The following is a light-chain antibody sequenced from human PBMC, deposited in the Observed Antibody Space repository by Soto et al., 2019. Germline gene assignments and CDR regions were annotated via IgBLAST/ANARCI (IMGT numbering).Light chain of an antibody. Sequence: QSVLTQPPSASGTPGQRVTISCSGSSSNIGSNYVYWYQQLPGTAPKLLIYRNNQRPSGVPDRFSGSKSGTSASLAISGLRSEDEDDYYCAAWDDSLSGPVFGGGTQL. CDR3: AAWDDSLSGPV. CDR1: SSNIGSNY. J-gene: IGLJ7*01. CDR2: RNN. V-gene: IGLV1-47*01.